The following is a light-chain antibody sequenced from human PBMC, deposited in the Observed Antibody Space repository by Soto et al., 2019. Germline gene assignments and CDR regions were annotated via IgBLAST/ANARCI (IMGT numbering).Light chain of an antibody. CDR1: QDISNY. CDR2: DAS. Sequence: DIQMTQSPSSLSASVGDRVTITCQASQDISNYLNWYQQKPGKAPKLLIYDASSLDSGVPSRFSGSGSGTEFTLTISSLQPDDFATYYCQQYNSYWTFGQGTKVDIK. V-gene: IGKV1-5*01. CDR3: QQYNSYWT. J-gene: IGKJ1*01.